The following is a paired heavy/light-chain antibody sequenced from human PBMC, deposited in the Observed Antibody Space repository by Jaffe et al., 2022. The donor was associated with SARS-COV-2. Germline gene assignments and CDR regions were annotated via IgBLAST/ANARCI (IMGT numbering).Light chain of an antibody. CDR3: AAWDDGLYGMV. CDR1: TSNIGSNP. V-gene: IGLV1-44*01. Sequence: QTVLTQPPSVSGTPGQRVTISCSGSTSNIGSNPVNWYQQLPGAAPKLLVNTNTQWPSGVPDRFSGSKSGTSASLTISGLQSEDEADYYCAAWDDGLYGMVVGGGTKVTVL. J-gene: IGLJ2*01. CDR2: TNT.
Heavy chain of an antibody. CDR3: ARAPSPIRRFGLDV. V-gene: IGHV3-21*01. J-gene: IGHJ6*02. D-gene: IGHD3-3*01. CDR2: IGIDSRYI. Sequence: EVQLVESGGGLVKPGGSLRLSCTASGFTFFSDTMTWVRQAPGKGLQWVASIGIDSRYIYYLDSVRGRFTISRDDAQNSFSLQMDSLRVDDTAVYYCARAPSPIRRFGLDVWGQGTTVAVSS. CDR1: GFTFFSDT.